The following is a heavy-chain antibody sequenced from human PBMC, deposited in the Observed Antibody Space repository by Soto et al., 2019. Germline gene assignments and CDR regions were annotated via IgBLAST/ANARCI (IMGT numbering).Heavy chain of an antibody. Sequence: SETLSLTCAVYGGSFSSYHWSWIRQTPGKGLEWIGEINHLTTTNYNPSLKSRVIISLDTPKNQFSLKLSSVTAADTAVYYCARGYDTALAPIFWGQGILGTVSA. CDR2: INHLTTT. CDR3: ARGYDTALAPIF. CDR1: GGSFSSYH. V-gene: IGHV4-34*01. D-gene: IGHD5-18*01. J-gene: IGHJ4*02.